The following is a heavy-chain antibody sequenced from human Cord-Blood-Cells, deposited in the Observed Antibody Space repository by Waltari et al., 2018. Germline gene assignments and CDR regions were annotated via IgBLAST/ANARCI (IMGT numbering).Heavy chain of an antibody. D-gene: IGHD3-22*01. V-gene: IGHV4-59*08. CDR3: ARLDSSGYYSY. J-gene: IGHJ4*02. CDR1: GGSISSYY. CDR2: IYYSGST. Sequence: QVQLQESGPGLVKPSETLSLTCTVSGGSISSYYWSWIRQPPGKGLEWIGYIYYSGSTNYTPSLKSRVTISVDTSKNQFSLKLISVTAADTAVYYCARLDSSGYYSYWGQGTLVTVSS.